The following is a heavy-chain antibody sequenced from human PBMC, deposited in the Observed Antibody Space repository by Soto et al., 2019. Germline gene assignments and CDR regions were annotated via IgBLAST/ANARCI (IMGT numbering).Heavy chain of an antibody. V-gene: IGHV3-48*01. CDR2: ISSRSSTI. CDR3: ATDDSRVLAYFDY. D-gene: IGHD3-22*01. CDR1: GFTFSRYN. Sequence: GGSLRLSCAASGFTFSRYNMNWVRQAPGKGPEWVSYISSRSSTIHYADSVKGRFTISRDNAKNSLYLQMNSLRAEDTAVYYCATDDSRVLAYFDYWGQGVLVTVSS. J-gene: IGHJ4*02.